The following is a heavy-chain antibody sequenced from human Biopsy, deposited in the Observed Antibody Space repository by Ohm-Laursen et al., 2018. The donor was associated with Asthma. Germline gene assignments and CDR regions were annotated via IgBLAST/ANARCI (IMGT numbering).Heavy chain of an antibody. J-gene: IGHJ5*02. Sequence: QTLTLTCAVSGASIKTDDHYWSWLRQPPGKGLEWFGFIHYSGSTSYNPSLRGGVTISVDTSKNQFSLKLSSVTAADTAVYYCARASVAASSNWFDPWGQGTLVTVSS. CDR3: ARASVAASSNWFDP. CDR1: GASIKTDDHY. V-gene: IGHV4-30-4*01. CDR2: IHYSGST. D-gene: IGHD6-19*01.